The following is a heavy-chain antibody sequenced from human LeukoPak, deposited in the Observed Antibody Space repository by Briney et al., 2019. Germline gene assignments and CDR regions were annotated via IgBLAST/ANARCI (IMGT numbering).Heavy chain of an antibody. D-gene: IGHD5-24*01. CDR3: ARGGPVEMATIRLSYYFDY. CDR2: INPNSGGT. Sequence: ASVKVSCKASGYTFAGYYMHWVRQAPGQGLEWMGWINPNSGGTNYAQKFQGRVTMTRDTSISTAYMELSRLRSDDTAVYYCARGGPVEMATIRLSYYFDYWGQGTLVTVSS. V-gene: IGHV1-2*02. J-gene: IGHJ4*02. CDR1: GYTFAGYY.